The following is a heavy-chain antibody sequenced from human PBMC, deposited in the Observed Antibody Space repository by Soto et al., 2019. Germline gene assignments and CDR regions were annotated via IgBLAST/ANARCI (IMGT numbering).Heavy chain of an antibody. CDR3: AGDQRLWSINGEFDY. CDR1: GYTFTSYG. D-gene: IGHD6-25*01. CDR2: ISAYNGNT. V-gene: IGHV1-18*01. J-gene: IGHJ4*02. Sequence: ASVKVSCKASGYTFTSYGISWVRQAPGQGLEWMGWISAYNGNTNYAQKLQGRVTMTTDTSTSTAYMELRSLRSDDTAVYYCAGDQRLWSINGEFDYWGQGTLVTVSS.